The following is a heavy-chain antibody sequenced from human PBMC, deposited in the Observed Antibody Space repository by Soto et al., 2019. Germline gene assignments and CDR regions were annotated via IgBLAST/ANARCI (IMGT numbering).Heavy chain of an antibody. CDR2: IYSIGST. V-gene: IGHV4-39*01. D-gene: IGHD6-13*01. J-gene: IGHJ6*02. Sequence: QLQLQESGPGLVKPSETLSLTCTVSGGSISSSSYWGWIRQPPGKGLAWSGSIYSIGSTYYNPSLKSRVTLSVDTSKNPFSLKLSSVTAADTAVYYCRRSSRYSTDVWGQGTTVTVSS. CDR1: GGSISSSSY. CDR3: RRSSRYSTDV.